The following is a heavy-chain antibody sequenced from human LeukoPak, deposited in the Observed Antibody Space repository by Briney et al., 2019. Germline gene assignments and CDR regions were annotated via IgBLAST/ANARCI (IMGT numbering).Heavy chain of an antibody. D-gene: IGHD3-22*01. V-gene: IGHV4-59*08. CDR2: IYYSGST. Sequence: SEILSLTCTVSGGSISSYYWSWIRQPPGKGLEWIGYIYYSGSTNYNPSLKSRVTISVDTSKNQFSLKLSSVTAADTAVYYCASYYYDSSGYPEYFQHWGQGTLVTVSS. CDR1: GGSISSYY. CDR3: ASYYYDSSGYPEYFQH. J-gene: IGHJ1*01.